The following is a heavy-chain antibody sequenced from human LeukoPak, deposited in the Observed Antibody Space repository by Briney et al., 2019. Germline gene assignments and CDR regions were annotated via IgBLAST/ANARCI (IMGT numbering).Heavy chain of an antibody. Sequence: GESLKISCQGSGYSFTTYWIGWVRQMPGKGLEWMGIIYPGDSDTRYSPSFQGQVTISADKSISTAYLQWSSLKASDTAMYHCVRSFGTGSSNYYFAYWGQGTLVTVSS. D-gene: IGHD3/OR15-3a*01. CDR2: IYPGDSDT. J-gene: IGHJ4*02. CDR3: VRSFGTGSSNYYFAY. CDR1: GYSFTTYW. V-gene: IGHV5-51*01.